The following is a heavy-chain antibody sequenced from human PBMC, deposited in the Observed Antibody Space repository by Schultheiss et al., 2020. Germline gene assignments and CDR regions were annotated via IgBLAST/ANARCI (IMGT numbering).Heavy chain of an antibody. CDR2: INPNSGGT. D-gene: IGHD6-19*01. CDR3: AEDLAYSSGWSPFYGVDV. CDR1: GYTFTGYY. Sequence: ASVKVSCKASGYTFTGYYMHWVRQAPGQGLEWMGRINPNSGGTNYAQKFQGRVTMTRDTSISTAYMELSRLRSDDTAVYYCAEDLAYSSGWSPFYGVDVWGQGTTST. V-gene: IGHV1-2*06. J-gene: IGHJ6*02.